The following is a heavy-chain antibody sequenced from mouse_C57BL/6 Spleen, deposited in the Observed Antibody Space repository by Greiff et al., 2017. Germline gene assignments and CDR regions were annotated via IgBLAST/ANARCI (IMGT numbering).Heavy chain of an antibody. CDR1: GFTFSSYG. CDR3: ARPFYSNYSWFAY. D-gene: IGHD2-5*01. CDR2: ISSGGSYT. Sequence: EVQGVESGGDLVKPGGSLKLSCAASGFTFSSYGMSWVRQTPDKRLEWVATISSGGSYTYYPDSVKGRFTISRDKAKNTLYLQMSSLKSEDTAMYYCARPFYSNYSWFAYWGQGTLVTVSA. J-gene: IGHJ3*01. V-gene: IGHV5-6*01.